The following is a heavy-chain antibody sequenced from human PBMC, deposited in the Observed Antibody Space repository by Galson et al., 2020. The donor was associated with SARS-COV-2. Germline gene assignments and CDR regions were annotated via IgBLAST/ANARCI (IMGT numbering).Heavy chain of an antibody. Sequence: SETLSLTCAVYGGSFSGYYWSWISQPPGKGLEWIGEINRSGSTNYNPSLKSRVTISVDTSKNQFSLKLSSVTAADTAVYYCARGADYDILTGYYSDAFDIWGQGTMVTVSS. V-gene: IGHV4-34*01. CDR1: GGSFSGYY. CDR2: INRSGST. D-gene: IGHD3-9*01. J-gene: IGHJ3*02. CDR3: ARGADYDILTGYYSDAFDI.